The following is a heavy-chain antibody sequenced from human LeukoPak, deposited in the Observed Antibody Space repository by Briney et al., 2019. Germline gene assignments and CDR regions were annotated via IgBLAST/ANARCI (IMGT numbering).Heavy chain of an antibody. Sequence: SETLSLTCTVSGGSISSSSYYWGWIRQPPGKGLEWIGSIYYSGSTYYNPSLKSRVTISVDTSKNQFSLTLSSVTAADTAVYYCAGYGSGSYTFDYWGQGTLVTVSS. D-gene: IGHD3-10*01. J-gene: IGHJ4*02. CDR3: AGYGSGSYTFDY. CDR1: GGSISSSSYY. V-gene: IGHV4-39*07. CDR2: IYYSGST.